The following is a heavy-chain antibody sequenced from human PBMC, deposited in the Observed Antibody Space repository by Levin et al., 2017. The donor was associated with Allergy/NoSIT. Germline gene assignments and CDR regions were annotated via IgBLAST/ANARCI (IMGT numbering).Heavy chain of an antibody. V-gene: IGHV3-30*18. D-gene: IGHD6-13*01. CDR2: ISYDGSNK. J-gene: IGHJ4*02. CDR1: GFTFSSFG. Sequence: GESLKISCAASGFTFSSFGMNWVRQAPGKGLEWVAIISYDGSNKYYAESVKGRFTISRDNSKNTLYMEMNTLRVEDTAVYYCAKDGISSSPRLPFDSWGQGTLVAVSS. CDR3: AKDGISSSPRLPFDS.